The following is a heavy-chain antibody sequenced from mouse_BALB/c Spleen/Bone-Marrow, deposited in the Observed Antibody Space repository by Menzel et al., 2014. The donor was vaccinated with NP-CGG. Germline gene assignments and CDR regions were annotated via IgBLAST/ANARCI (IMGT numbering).Heavy chain of an antibody. CDR1: GYTFTRYT. Sequence: STSELARPEASVKLSCRASGYTFTRYTMQWVKQRPVQGLEWIGYFNPRGDYTDYDQKFKDRTALTADKSSSTAYMQLSRLTSEDSAVYYCAREDITTSNFDYWGQGTTLPVSS. J-gene: IGHJ2*01. V-gene: IGHV1-4*02. CDR3: AREDITTSNFDY. CDR2: FNPRGDYT. D-gene: IGHD1-1*01.